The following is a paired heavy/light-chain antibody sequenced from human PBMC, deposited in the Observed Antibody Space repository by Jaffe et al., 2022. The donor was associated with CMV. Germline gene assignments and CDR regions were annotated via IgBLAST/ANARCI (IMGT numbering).Heavy chain of an antibody. V-gene: IGHV3-64D*06. D-gene: IGHD6-19*01. Sequence: EVQLVESGGGLVQPGGSLRLSCSASGFSFSSFSLHWVRQAPGKGLEYISGISADGNNTYYADSVKGRFTISRDNFKNTLFLQLSSLRTEDTAVYYCVKDDSGGRYWDGFDVWGQGTMVTVSS. J-gene: IGHJ3*01. CDR2: ISADGNNT. CDR1: GFSFSSFS. CDR3: VKDDSGGRYWDGFDV.
Light chain of an antibody. CDR3: AAWDDSLSGWV. CDR1: YSNIGSSY. CDR2: RNN. V-gene: IGLV1-47*01. J-gene: IGLJ3*02. Sequence: QSVLTQPPPASGTPGQRVTMSCSGSYSNIGSSYVYWYQQLPGAAPKLLIYRNNQRPSGVPDRFSGSKSGTSASLAISGLRSEDEADYYCAAWDDSLSGWVFGGGTKLTVL.